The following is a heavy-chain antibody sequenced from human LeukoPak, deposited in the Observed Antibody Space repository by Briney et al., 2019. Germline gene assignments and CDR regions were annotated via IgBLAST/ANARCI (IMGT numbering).Heavy chain of an antibody. CDR3: ARDLGRGKRNYYYYGMDV. J-gene: IGHJ6*02. CDR1: GFTFSSYA. Sequence: GGSLRLSCAASGFTFSSYAMSWVRQAPGKGLEWVSAISGSGGSTYYADSVKGRFTISRDNSKNTLYLQMNSLRAEDTAVYYCARDLGRGKRNYYYYGMDVWGQGTTVTVSS. V-gene: IGHV3-23*01. CDR2: ISGSGGST. D-gene: IGHD3-10*01.